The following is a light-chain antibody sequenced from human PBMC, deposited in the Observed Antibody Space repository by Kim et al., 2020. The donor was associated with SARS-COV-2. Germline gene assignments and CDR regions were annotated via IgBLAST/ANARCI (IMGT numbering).Light chain of an antibody. J-gene: IGKJ1*01. CDR2: GTS. Sequence: EGALTQSPVTLSLSPGERATLSCRASQRVRSGYLAWYQQKPGQAPRLLIYGTSNRATGIPDRFSGSGSGTDFTLTISRLEPEDSAVYYCQQYGSPGAFGQGTKLEIK. CDR3: QQYGSPGA. V-gene: IGKV3-20*01. CDR1: QRVRSGY.